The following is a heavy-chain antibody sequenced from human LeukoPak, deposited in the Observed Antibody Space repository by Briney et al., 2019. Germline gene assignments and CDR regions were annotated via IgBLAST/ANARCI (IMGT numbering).Heavy chain of an antibody. CDR3: ATAMYYYDGSGYSVGAFDI. Sequence: PSETLSLTCTVSGGSISSGAYSWSWIRQHPGRGLEWIGYIYYSGSTYYNPSLKSRVTISVDTSKNQFSLKLSSVTAADTAVFYCATAMYYYDGSGYSVGAFDIWGQGTMVTVSS. V-gene: IGHV4-31*03. D-gene: IGHD3-22*01. J-gene: IGHJ3*02. CDR2: IYYSGST. CDR1: GGSISSGAYS.